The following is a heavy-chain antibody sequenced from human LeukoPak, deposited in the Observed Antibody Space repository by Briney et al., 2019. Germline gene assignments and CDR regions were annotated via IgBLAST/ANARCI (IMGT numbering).Heavy chain of an antibody. CDR3: ARGTWYIDV. V-gene: IGHV3-74*01. CDR2: INVDGSIT. D-gene: IGHD1-7*01. J-gene: IGHJ2*01. CDR1: GFPFTSYW. Sequence: GGSLRLSCAASGFPFTSYWMRWVRQVPGKAPVCVSQINVDGSITRYADAVKGRFTISRDNAKNTLELEMNSLTVGDTGVYYCARGTWYIDVWGRGTLVTVSS.